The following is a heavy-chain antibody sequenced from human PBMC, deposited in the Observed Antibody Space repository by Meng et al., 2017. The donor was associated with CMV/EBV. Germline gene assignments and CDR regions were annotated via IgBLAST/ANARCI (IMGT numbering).Heavy chain of an antibody. Sequence: KVSCKGSGYSFTSYWIGWVRQMPGKGLEWMGIIYPGDSDTRYSPSFQGQVTISADKSISTAYLQGSSLKASDTAMYYCARPRSYSLPEPPDAFDIWGQGTMVTVSS. V-gene: IGHV5-51*01. D-gene: IGHD1-26*01. J-gene: IGHJ3*02. CDR2: IYPGDSDT. CDR1: GYSFTSYW. CDR3: ARPRSYSLPEPPDAFDI.